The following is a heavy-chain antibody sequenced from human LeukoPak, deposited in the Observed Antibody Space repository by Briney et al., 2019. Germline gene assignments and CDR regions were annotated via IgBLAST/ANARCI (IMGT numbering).Heavy chain of an antibody. Sequence: ASVKVSCKASGYTFTGYYMHWVRQAPGQGLEWMGWINPNSGGTNYAQKFQGWVTMTRDTSISTAYMELSRLRSDDTAVYCCARALPRSAAAGIGGTYNWFDPWGQGTLVTVSS. CDR1: GYTFTGYY. CDR3: ARALPRSAAAGIGGTYNWFDP. CDR2: INPNSGGT. J-gene: IGHJ5*02. V-gene: IGHV1-2*04. D-gene: IGHD6-13*01.